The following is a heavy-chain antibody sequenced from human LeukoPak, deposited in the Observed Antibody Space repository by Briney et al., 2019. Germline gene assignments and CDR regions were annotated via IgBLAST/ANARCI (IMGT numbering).Heavy chain of an antibody. V-gene: IGHV1-24*01. CDR3: ATSYRFYDSSGYPY. Sequence: ASVTVSCKVSGYTLTELSMHWVRRAPGKGLEWMGGFDPEDGETIYAQKFQGRVTMTEDTSTDTAYMELSSLRSEDTAVYYCATSYRFYDSSGYPYWGQGTLVTVSS. J-gene: IGHJ4*02. D-gene: IGHD3-22*01. CDR2: FDPEDGET. CDR1: GYTLTELS.